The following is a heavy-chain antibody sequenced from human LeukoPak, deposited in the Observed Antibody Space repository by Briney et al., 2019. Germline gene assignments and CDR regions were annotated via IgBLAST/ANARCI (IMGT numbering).Heavy chain of an antibody. D-gene: IGHD3-22*01. CDR3: ARDGGYHSSGPFDY. CDR2: IWYDGSDE. V-gene: IGHV3-33*01. CDR1: GFTFSSHG. Sequence: GGSLRLSCAVSGFTFSSHGMHWVRQAPGKGLEWVSIIWYDGSDEYYADSVKGRLTISRDNSKNTLYLQMNSLRAEDTAVYYCARDGGYHSSGPFDYWGQGTLVTVSS. J-gene: IGHJ4*02.